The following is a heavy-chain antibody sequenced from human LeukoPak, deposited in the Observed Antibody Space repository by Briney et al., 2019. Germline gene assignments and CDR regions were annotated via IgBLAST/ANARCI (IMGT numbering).Heavy chain of an antibody. CDR2: IKPVGSEK. CDR3: ARYGLTAALDF. Sequence: PGGSLRLSCAASGFTFSSSWMSWVRQAPGKGLEWVANIKPVGSEKFHVDSVKGRFTISRDNSKSSLSLQMNSLRAEDTAVYYCARYGLTAALDFWGQGTLVTVSS. CDR1: GFTFSSSW. D-gene: IGHD2-21*02. V-gene: IGHV3-7*01. J-gene: IGHJ4*02.